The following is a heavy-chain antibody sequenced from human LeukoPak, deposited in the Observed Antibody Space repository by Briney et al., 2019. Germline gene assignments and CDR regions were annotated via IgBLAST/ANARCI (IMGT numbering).Heavy chain of an antibody. CDR3: AKGGGGRLIYYYYMDV. V-gene: IGHV3-23*01. D-gene: IGHD3-16*01. Sequence: PGGSLRLSCAASGFTFSSYAMTWVRQAPGKGLEWGSTISGSGDIIYYADSVKGRFTISRDNPKNTLYLQMNSLRAEDMALYYCAKGGGGRLIYYYYMDVWGKGTTVTVSS. CDR1: GFTFSSYA. J-gene: IGHJ6*03. CDR2: ISGSGDII.